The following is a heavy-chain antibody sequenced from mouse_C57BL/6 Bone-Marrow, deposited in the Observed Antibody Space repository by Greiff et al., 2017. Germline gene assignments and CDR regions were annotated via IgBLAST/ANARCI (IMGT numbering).Heavy chain of an antibody. Sequence: DVKLVESGGDLVKPGGSLKLSCAASGFTFSSYGMSWVRQTPDKRLEWVATISSGGSYTYYPDSVKGRFTISRDNAKNTLYLQMSSRKSEDTAMYYCARQGRYYFDYWGQGTTLTVSS. J-gene: IGHJ2*01. CDR3: ARQGRYYFDY. CDR2: ISSGGSYT. V-gene: IGHV5-6*02. CDR1: GFTFSSYG.